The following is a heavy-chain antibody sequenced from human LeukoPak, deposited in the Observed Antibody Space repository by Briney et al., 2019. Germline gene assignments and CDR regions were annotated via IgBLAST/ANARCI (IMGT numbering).Heavy chain of an antibody. V-gene: IGHV4-34*01. D-gene: IGHD2-21*02. CDR2: INRSGST. CDR3: ARGGFYCGDDCYVDY. Sequence: TSETLSLTCAVYGGSFCYYYWSWIRQSPEEGLECIGEINRSGSTNYNPSLKSRVTISLDTSKNQFSLKLSSVTAADTAVYYCARGGFYCGDDCYVDYWGQGTLVTVSS. CDR1: GGSFCYYY. J-gene: IGHJ4*02.